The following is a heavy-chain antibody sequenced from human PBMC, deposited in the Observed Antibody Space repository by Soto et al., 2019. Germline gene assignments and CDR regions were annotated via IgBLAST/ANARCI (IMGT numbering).Heavy chain of an antibody. D-gene: IGHD3-22*01. CDR3: ARVEAYYYDSSGYYYRYYFDY. V-gene: IGHV4-31*03. J-gene: IGHJ4*02. Sequence: QVQLQESGPGLVKPSQTLSLTCTVSGGSISRGGYYWSWIRQHPGKGLEWIGYIYYSGSTYYNPSLKSRVTISVDTSKNQFSLKLSSVTAADTAVYYCARVEAYYYDSSGYYYRYYFDYWGQGTLVTVSS. CDR1: GGSISRGGYY. CDR2: IYYSGST.